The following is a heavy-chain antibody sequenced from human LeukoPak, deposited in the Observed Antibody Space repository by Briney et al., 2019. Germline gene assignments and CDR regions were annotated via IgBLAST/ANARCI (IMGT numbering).Heavy chain of an antibody. D-gene: IGHD6-6*01. J-gene: IGHJ6*02. CDR1: GYTFTSYG. CDR2: TSAYNGNT. CDR3: ARDFGPYSSSSFFPYYYYYYGMDV. V-gene: IGHV1-18*01. Sequence: ASVKVSCKASGYTFTSYGISWVRQAPGQGLEWMGWTSAYNGNTNYAQKLQGRVTMTTDTSTSTAYMELRSLRSDDTAVYYCARDFGPYSSSSFFPYYYYYYGMDVWGQGTTVTVSS.